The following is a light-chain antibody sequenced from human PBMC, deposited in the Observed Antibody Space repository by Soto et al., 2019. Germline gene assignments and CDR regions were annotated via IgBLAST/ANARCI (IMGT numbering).Light chain of an antibody. CDR1: SSDVGGYNY. J-gene: IGLJ1*01. V-gene: IGLV2-8*01. CDR3: CSYADTYV. CDR2: EVT. Sequence: QSALTQPPSASGSPGQSVTISCTGTSSDVGGYNYVSWYQQHPGKAPKLIIYEVTKRPSGVPDRFSGSKSGNTASLTVSGLHTDDEADYYCCSYADTYVFGTGTKVTVL.